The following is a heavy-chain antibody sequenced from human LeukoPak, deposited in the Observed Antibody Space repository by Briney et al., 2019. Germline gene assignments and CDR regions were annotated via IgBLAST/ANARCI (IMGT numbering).Heavy chain of an antibody. CDR2: IIPIFGTA. D-gene: IGHD3-22*01. V-gene: IGHV1-69*06. CDR3: ASYDSSGYYYVDDY. J-gene: IGHJ4*02. CDR1: GYTFTSYG. Sequence: SVKVSCKASGYTFTSYGISWVRQAPGQGLEWMGGIIPIFGTANYAQKFQGRVTITADKSTSTAYMELSSLRSEDAAVYYCASYDSSGYYYVDDYWGQGTLVTVSS.